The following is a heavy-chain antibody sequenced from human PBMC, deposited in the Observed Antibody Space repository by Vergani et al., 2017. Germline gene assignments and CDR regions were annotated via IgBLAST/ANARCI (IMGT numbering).Heavy chain of an antibody. CDR1: GFTFSSYW. CDR2: ISSSSSYI. J-gene: IGHJ3*02. CDR3: ARYCSSTSCYSAFDI. Sequence: EVQLVESGGGLVQPGGSLRLSCAASGFTFSSYWMHWVRQAPGKGLEWVSSISSSSSYIYYADSVKGRFTISRDNAKNSLYLQMNSLRAEDTAVYYCARYCSSTSCYSAFDIWGQGTMVTVSS. V-gene: IGHV3-21*01. D-gene: IGHD2-2*02.